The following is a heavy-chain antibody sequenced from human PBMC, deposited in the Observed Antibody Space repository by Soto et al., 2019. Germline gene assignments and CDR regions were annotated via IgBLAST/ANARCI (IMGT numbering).Heavy chain of an antibody. CDR1: GFSLSTSGVG. CDR2: MYWDDDK. D-gene: IGHD4-17*01. V-gene: IGHV2-5*02. Sequence: QITLKESGPTLVKPTQTLTLTCTFSGFSLSTSGVGVGWIRQPPGKALAWLALMYWDDDKRYSPSLKSRLTITKDTSKNQVVLTMTNMDPVDTATYYCALNTVNNYYYGMDVWGQGTTVTVSS. J-gene: IGHJ6*02. CDR3: ALNTVNNYYYGMDV.